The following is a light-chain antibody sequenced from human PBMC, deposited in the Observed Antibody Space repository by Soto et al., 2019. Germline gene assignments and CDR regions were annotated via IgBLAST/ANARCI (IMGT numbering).Light chain of an antibody. CDR1: SSDIGDYNY. V-gene: IGLV2-14*01. Sequence: QSVLTQPASVSGSPGQSITISCTGTSSDIGDYNYVSWYQQHPGKAPKLMIYEVSNRPSGISNRFSGSKSGNTASLTISGLQADDEAEYYCSSYTSTSSYVFGTGTKITVL. CDR3: SSYTSTSSYV. CDR2: EVS. J-gene: IGLJ1*01.